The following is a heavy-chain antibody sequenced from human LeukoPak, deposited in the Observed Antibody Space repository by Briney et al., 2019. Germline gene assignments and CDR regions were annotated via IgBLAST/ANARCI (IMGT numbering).Heavy chain of an antibody. CDR1: GFTFGTYE. J-gene: IGHJ3*02. Sequence: GGSLRLSCAASGFTFGTYEMNWVRQAPGKGLEWVSGISGRGVSTYYADSLKGRFTVFRDNSKNTVFLQMNSLRAEDTAVYYCAKTVVVTGNPRAFDIWGQGTMVTVSS. D-gene: IGHD2-21*02. CDR2: ISGRGVST. CDR3: AKTVVVTGNPRAFDI. V-gene: IGHV3-23*01.